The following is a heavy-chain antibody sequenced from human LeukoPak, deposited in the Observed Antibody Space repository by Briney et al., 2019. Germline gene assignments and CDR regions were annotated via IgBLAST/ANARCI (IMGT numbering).Heavy chain of an antibody. D-gene: IGHD5-24*01. CDR2: IYYSGST. CDR3: ARHRSKWLQSSFDY. Sequence: SETLSLTCTVSGGSISSSSYYWGWIRQPPGKGLEFIGSIYYSGSTYYNPSLKSRVTISVDTSKNQFSLKLNSVTAADTAVYYCARHRSKWLQSSFDYWGQGTLVTVSS. V-gene: IGHV4-39*01. CDR1: GGSISSSSYY. J-gene: IGHJ4*02.